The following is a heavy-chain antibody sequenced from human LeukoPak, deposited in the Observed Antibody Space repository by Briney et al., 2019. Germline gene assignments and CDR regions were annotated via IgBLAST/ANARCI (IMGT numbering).Heavy chain of an antibody. CDR2: ISSNGGST. V-gene: IGHV3-64*01. CDR3: ARDGKVASGWYYFDY. J-gene: IGHJ4*02. CDR1: GFTFSNYA. D-gene: IGHD6-19*01. Sequence: GGSLRLSCAASGFTFSNYAMHWVRQAPGKGLEYVSGISSNGGSTYYANSVKGRFIISRDNSKNTLYLQMGSLRAGDMAVYYCARDGKVASGWYYFDYWGQGTLVTASS.